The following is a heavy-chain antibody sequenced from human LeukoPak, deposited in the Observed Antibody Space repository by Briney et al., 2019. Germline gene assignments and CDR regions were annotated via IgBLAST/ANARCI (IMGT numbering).Heavy chain of an antibody. CDR2: INHSGST. CDR3: ARGYYDSSGYGDN. CDR1: GGSFSGYY. V-gene: IGHV4-34*01. Sequence: SETLSLTCAVYGGSFSGYYWSWIRQPPGKGLEWIGEINHSGSTNYNPSLKSRVTISVDKSKNQFSLKLSSVTAADTAVYYCARGYYDSSGYGDNWGQGTLVTVSS. J-gene: IGHJ4*02. D-gene: IGHD3-22*01.